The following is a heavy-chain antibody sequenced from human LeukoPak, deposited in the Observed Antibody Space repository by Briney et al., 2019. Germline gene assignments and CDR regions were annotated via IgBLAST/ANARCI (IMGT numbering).Heavy chain of an antibody. V-gene: IGHV4-34*01. D-gene: IGHD3-22*01. CDR3: ARSPHYYDSSGYPFGGGTAFDI. CDR2: INHSGST. CDR1: GGSISSYY. J-gene: IGHJ3*02. Sequence: PSETLSLTRTVSGGSISSYYWSWIRQPPGKGLEWIGEINHSGSTNYNPSLKSRVTISVDTSKNQFSLKLSSVTAADTAVYYCARSPHYYDSSGYPFGGGTAFDIWGQGTMVTVSS.